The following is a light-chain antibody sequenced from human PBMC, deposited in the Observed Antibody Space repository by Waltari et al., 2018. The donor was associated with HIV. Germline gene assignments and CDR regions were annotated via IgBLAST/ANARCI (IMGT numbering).Light chain of an antibody. CDR1: QSISSF. J-gene: IGKJ4*01. V-gene: IGKV1-39*01. Sequence: DIQMTQSPSSLSASVGDRVTITCRASQSISSFLNWYQQKPGNAPHLLIYAASSLQSGVPSRFSGSGSATDFPLTISSLQPEDFATYYCQQSFSTPHTFGGGTKVQIK. CDR3: QQSFSTPHT. CDR2: AAS.